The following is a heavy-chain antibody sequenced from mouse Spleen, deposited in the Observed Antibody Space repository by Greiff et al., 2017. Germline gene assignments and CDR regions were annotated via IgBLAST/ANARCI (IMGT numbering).Heavy chain of an antibody. CDR3: ARWRGNYFDY. V-gene: IGHV1-42*01. CDR1: GYSFTGYY. CDR2: INPSTGGT. J-gene: IGHJ2*01. Sequence: VQLQQSGPELVKPGASVKISCKASGYSFTGYYMNWVKQSPEKSLEWIGEINPSTGGTTYNQKFKAKATLTVDKSSSTAYMQLKSLTSEDSAVYYCARWRGNYFDYWGQGTTLTVSS.